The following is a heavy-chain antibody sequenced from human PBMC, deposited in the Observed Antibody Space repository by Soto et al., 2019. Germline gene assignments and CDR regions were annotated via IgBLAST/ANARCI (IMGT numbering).Heavy chain of an antibody. CDR1: GGTFSSYA. V-gene: IGHV1-69*01. CDR3: AGGGDIVVGPAEGGYHYYGMDV. J-gene: IGHJ6*02. D-gene: IGHD2-2*01. CDR2: IIPIFGTA. Sequence: QVQLVQSGAEVKKPGSSVKVSCKASGGTFSSYAISWVRQAPGQGLEWVGGIIPIFGTANYAQKFQGRVTITADESTSAADMELSSLNSEDRAGYYCAGGGDIVVGPAEGGYHYYGMDVWGQGTTVTVSS.